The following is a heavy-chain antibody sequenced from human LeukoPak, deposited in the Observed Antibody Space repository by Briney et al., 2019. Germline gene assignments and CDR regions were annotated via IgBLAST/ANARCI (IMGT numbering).Heavy chain of an antibody. CDR1: GGSISSSSYY. CDR2: IYYSGST. Sequence: PSETLSLTCTVSGGSISSSSYYWGWIRQPPGKGLEWIGSIYYSGSTYYNPSPKSRVTISVDTSKNQFSLKLSSVTAADTAVYYCARGISDSSGYFVDYWGQGTLVTVSS. CDR3: ARGISDSSGYFVDY. V-gene: IGHV4-39*07. J-gene: IGHJ4*02. D-gene: IGHD3-22*01.